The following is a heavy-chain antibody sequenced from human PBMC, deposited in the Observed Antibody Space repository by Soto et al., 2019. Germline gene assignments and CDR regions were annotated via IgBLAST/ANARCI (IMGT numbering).Heavy chain of an antibody. V-gene: IGHV4-30-4*01. CDR1: GGSISSGDCY. CDR2: IYYSGST. D-gene: IGHD2-8*01. J-gene: IGHJ4*02. Sequence: QVQLQESGPGLVKPSQTLSLTCTVSGGSISSGDCYWSWIRQSPGKGLEWIGNIYYSGSTYYNPSLQNRVSMSVDTSNNRVSAKLTSVTAADTAVYHCVREREGDWATGVCSTAFDSWGQGTLVTVSS. CDR3: VREREGDWATGVCSTAFDS.